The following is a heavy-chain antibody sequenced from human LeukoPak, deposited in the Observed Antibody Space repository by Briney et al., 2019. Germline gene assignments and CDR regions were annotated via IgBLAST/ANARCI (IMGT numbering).Heavy chain of an antibody. V-gene: IGHV3-23*01. CDR2: ISVSGGST. J-gene: IGHJ4*02. CDR3: AKSRERRSVY. CDR1: GFTFSSHA. Sequence: GGSLRLSCAASGFTFSSHAMSCVRHAPGKGLEWVSAISVSGGSTYYADSVKGRFTISRDNSKNTLYLQMNSLRAEDTAVYYCAKSRERRSVYWGQGTLVTVSS. D-gene: IGHD1-1*01.